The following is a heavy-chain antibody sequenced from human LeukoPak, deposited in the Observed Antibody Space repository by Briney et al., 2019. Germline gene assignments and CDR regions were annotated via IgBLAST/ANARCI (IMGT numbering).Heavy chain of an antibody. Sequence: GGSLRLSCAASGFTFGSNSMNWVRQAPGKGLEWVSSISSSSSSYIYYADSVKGRFTISRDNAKNSLYLQMNSLRAEDTAVYYCARGGSSHDYGFDYWGQGTLVTVSS. J-gene: IGHJ4*02. V-gene: IGHV3-21*01. D-gene: IGHD4-17*01. CDR3: ARGGSSHDYGFDY. CDR1: GFTFGSNS. CDR2: ISSSSSSYI.